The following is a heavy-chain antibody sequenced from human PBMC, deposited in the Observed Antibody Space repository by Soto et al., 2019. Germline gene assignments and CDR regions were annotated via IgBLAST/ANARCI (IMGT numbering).Heavy chain of an antibody. Sequence: GESLKISCKGSGYSFTSYWISWVRQMPGKGLEWMGRIDPSDSYTNYSPSFQGHVTISADKSISTAYLQWSSLKASDTAMYYYARHLRYFDWSGKATWGQGTMVTVSS. CDR2: IDPSDSYT. V-gene: IGHV5-10-1*01. J-gene: IGHJ3*01. D-gene: IGHD3-9*01. CDR1: GYSFTSYW. CDR3: ARHLRYFDWSGKAT.